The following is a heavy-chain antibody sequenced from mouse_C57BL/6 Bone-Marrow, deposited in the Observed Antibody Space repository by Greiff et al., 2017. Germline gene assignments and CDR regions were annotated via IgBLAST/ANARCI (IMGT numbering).Heavy chain of an antibody. CDR2: ISYDGSN. Sequence: EVKLMESGPGLVKPSQSLSLTCSVTGYSITSGYYWNCIRQFPGNKLEWMGYISYDGSNNYNPSLKNRISITRDTSKNQFFLKLNSVTTEDTATYYCARDGTGRAMDYWGQGTSVTVSS. D-gene: IGHD4-1*01. CDR3: ARDGTGRAMDY. V-gene: IGHV3-6*01. CDR1: GYSITSGYY. J-gene: IGHJ4*01.